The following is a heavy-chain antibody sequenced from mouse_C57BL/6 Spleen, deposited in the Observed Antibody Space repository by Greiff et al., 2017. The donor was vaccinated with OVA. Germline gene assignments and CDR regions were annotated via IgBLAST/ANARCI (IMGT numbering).Heavy chain of an antibody. CDR1: GYTFTSYW. J-gene: IGHJ2*01. V-gene: IGHV1-61*01. CDR3: ARGGPHFDY. CDR2: IYPSDSET. Sequence: QVQLKQPGAELVRPGSSVKLSCKASGYTFTSYWMDWVKQRPGQGLEWIGNIYPSDSETHYNQKFKDKATLTVDKSSSTAYMQLSSLTSEDSAVYYCARGGPHFDYWGQGTTLTVSS.